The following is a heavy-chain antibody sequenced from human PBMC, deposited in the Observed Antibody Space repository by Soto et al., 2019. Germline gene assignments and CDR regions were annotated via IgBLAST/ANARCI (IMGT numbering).Heavy chain of an antibody. J-gene: IGHJ6*02. CDR1: GYTFPSYG. CDR3: ARGPFRPSAMDV. D-gene: IGHD3-10*01. V-gene: IGHV1-69*10. CDR2: TIPALGKT. Sequence: SSVKVTCKASGYTFPSYGISWVRQAPGQGLEWMGGTIPALGKTHYIEKFQGRVTITVDDATRTVYMEVRDLTSEDTAIYYCARGPFRPSAMDVWGQGTTVTVSS.